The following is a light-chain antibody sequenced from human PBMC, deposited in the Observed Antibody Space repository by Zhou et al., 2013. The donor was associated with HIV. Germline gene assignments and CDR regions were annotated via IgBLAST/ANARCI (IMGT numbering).Light chain of an antibody. Sequence: AIQLTQSPSSLSASVGDRVTITCRASQAIDTALAWYQQKAGRTPRLLVYDASDLPNGVPSRFRGSGSGTDFTLTISSLQSEDFATYYCQQFNGNPLFGGGPRWRS. CDR3: QQFNGNPL. V-gene: IGKV1-13*02. CDR2: DAS. J-gene: IGKJ4*01. CDR1: QAIDTA.